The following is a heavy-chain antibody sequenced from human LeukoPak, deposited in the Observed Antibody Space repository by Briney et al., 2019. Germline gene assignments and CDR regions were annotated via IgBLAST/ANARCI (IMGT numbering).Heavy chain of an antibody. V-gene: IGHV3-33*01. J-gene: IGHJ3*02. CDR3: ARVGDMEAFDI. D-gene: IGHD3-16*01. CDR2: MWYDGRNK. Sequence: GGSLRLSCAASGFTLSSFGMVWVRQAPGKGLEWVTLMWYDGRNKYYADSVKGRFTISRDNSKNTVYLQMNSLRGEDTAVYYCARVGDMEAFDIWGQGTRVTVSS. CDR1: GFTLSSFG.